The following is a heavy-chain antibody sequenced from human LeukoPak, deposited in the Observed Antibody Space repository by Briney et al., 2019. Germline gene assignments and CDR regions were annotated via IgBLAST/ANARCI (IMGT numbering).Heavy chain of an antibody. CDR3: TRGRAAGD. V-gene: IGHV1-8*01. J-gene: IGHJ4*02. CDR2: VSPDSGDT. Sequence: ASVKVSCKASGFTFTNNDINWVRQATGQGIEWMGWVSPDSGDTGYAPNFRGRVTMTTDTSINTAYMELTSLTSEDTAIYYCTRGRAAGDWGQGTLVTVSS. D-gene: IGHD6-19*01. CDR1: GFTFTNND.